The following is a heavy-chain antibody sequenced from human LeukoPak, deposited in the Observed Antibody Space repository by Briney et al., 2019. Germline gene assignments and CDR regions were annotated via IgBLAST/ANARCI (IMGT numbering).Heavy chain of an antibody. CDR2: ISWNSGSI. CDR3: AKDIGSSSQYGMDV. CDR1: GFTFDDYA. D-gene: IGHD6-6*01. J-gene: IGHJ6*02. Sequence: PGGSLRLSCAASGFTFDDYAMHWVRQAPGKGLEWVSGISWNSGSIVYAGSVKGRFTISRDNAKNSLHLQMNGLRAEDTALYYCAKDIGSSSQYGMDVWGQGTTVTVSS. V-gene: IGHV3-9*01.